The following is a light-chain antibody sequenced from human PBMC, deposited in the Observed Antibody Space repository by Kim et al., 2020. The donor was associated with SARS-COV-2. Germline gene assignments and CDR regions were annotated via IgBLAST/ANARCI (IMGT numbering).Light chain of an antibody. CDR3: QKYNSGPRT. CDR2: AAS. CDR1: QGMHNY. V-gene: IGKV1-27*01. Sequence: SASRGNRLSITSRATQGMHNYFAWDQHLPGKAPNLLIYAASTLQSVVPSRFSGNGAGTEFTLTIMSLQPEDVATYYCQKYNSGPRTFGQGTKLEI. J-gene: IGKJ2*01.